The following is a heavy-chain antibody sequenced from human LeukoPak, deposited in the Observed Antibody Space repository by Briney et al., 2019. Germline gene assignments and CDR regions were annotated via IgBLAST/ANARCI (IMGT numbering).Heavy chain of an antibody. CDR1: GFIIGTND. CDR2: IYISGIT. D-gene: IGHD3-10*01. Sequence: GGSLRLSCTASGFIIGTNDVSWVRQAAGKGLEWVSLIYISGITKYADSVQGRFIISRDNSKDTLYLQMNNLRVEDTAVYYCAKRSPPYWGQGTLVSVSS. V-gene: IGHV3-66*04. J-gene: IGHJ4*02. CDR3: AKRSPPY.